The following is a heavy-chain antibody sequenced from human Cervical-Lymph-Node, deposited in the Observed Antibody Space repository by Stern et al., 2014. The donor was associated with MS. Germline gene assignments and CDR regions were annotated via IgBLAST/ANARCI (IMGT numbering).Heavy chain of an antibody. CDR1: GVTFSASV. V-gene: IGHV3-73*01. CDR2: IRNKGKNYAT. Sequence: EVQLEESGGGLVQPWGSLAVSCAASGVTFSASVIHWVRQAPGKGLEWVGRIRNKGKNYATAYAVSVKGRFTVSGDDPMNTPHLHMSSLKVEDTAVYYCAPSSAIWGRGTMVTVSS. J-gene: IGHJ3*02. CDR3: APSSAI.